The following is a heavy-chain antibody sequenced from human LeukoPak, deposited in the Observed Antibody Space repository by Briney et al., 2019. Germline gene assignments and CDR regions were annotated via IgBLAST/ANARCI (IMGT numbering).Heavy chain of an antibody. Sequence: GGSLRLSCAASGFTFSSYAMSWVRQAPGKGLEWVSAISGSGGSTYYADSVKGRFTISRDNSKNTLYLQMNSLRAEDTAVYYCAKGESEQLLLEGDYFDYWGQGTLVTVSS. CDR2: ISGSGGST. D-gene: IGHD2-2*01. V-gene: IGHV3-23*01. CDR3: AKGESEQLLLEGDYFDY. CDR1: GFTFSSYA. J-gene: IGHJ4*02.